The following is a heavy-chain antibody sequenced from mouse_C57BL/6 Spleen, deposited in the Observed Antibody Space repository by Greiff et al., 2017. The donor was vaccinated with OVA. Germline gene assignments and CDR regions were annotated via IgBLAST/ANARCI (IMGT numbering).Heavy chain of an antibody. Sequence: VQLVESGAELARPGASVKLSCKASGYTFTSYGISWVKQRTGQGLEWIGEIYPRSGNTYYNEKFKGKATLTADKSSSTAYMELRSLTSEDSAVYFCARGIYDGSSYWYFDYWGQGTTLTVSS. V-gene: IGHV1-81*01. CDR2: IYPRSGNT. CDR1: GYTFTSYG. D-gene: IGHD1-1*01. J-gene: IGHJ2*01. CDR3: ARGIYDGSSYWYFDY.